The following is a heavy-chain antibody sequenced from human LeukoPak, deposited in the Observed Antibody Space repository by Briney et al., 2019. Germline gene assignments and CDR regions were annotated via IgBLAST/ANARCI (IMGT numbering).Heavy chain of an antibody. CDR3: AKDRRAVVTPYYFDY. Sequence: GGSLRLSCAASGFTFSSYGMHWVRQAPGKGLEWVAFIRYDGSNKYYADSVKGQFTISRDNSKNTLYLQMNSLRAEDTAVYYCAKDRRAVVTPYYFDYWGQGTLVTVSS. CDR1: GFTFSSYG. V-gene: IGHV3-30*02. CDR2: IRYDGSNK. J-gene: IGHJ4*02. D-gene: IGHD4-23*01.